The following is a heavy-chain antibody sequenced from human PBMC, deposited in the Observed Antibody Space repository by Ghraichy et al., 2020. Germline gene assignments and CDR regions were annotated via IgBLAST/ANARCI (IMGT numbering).Heavy chain of an antibody. D-gene: IGHD3-10*01. CDR3: ARDQWIGDVLLWFGEAYYYGMDV. Sequence: GSLRLSCAASGFTVSSNYMSWVRQAPGKGLEWVSVIYSGGSTYYADSVKGRFTISRDNSKNTLYLQMNSLRAEDTAVYYCARDQWIGDVLLWFGEAYYYGMDVWGQGTTVTVSS. CDR2: IYSGGST. V-gene: IGHV3-53*01. CDR1: GFTVSSNY. J-gene: IGHJ6*02.